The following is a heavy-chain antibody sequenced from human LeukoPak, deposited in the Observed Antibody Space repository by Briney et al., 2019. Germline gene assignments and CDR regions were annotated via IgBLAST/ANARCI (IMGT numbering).Heavy chain of an antibody. CDR3: ARGVRQLRRGSLPASG. Sequence: SETLSLICTVSGGSISSSSYYWSWIRQPPGKGLEWIGEINHSGSTNYNPSLKSRVIISVDTSKNQFSLKLSSVTAADTAVYYCARGVRQLRRGSLPASGWGQGTLVTVSS. V-gene: IGHV4-39*07. CDR1: GGSISSSSYY. D-gene: IGHD6-6*01. J-gene: IGHJ4*02. CDR2: INHSGST.